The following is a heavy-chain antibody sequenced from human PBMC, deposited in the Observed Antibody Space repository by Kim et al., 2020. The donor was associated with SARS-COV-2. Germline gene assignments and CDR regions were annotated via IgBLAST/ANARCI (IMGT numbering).Heavy chain of an antibody. CDR1: GGSISSYY. Sequence: SETLSLTCTVSGGSISSYYWTWIRQPPGKGLEWIGYIDYSGSTNYNPSLKSRVTISVDTSKNQFSLKLSSVPAADTAVYYCAREGYYDSSGYYRHDAFDICGPGNMVTLSS. J-gene: IGHJ3*02. D-gene: IGHD3-22*01. CDR3: AREGYYDSSGYYRHDAFDI. CDR2: IDYSGST. V-gene: IGHV4-59*01.